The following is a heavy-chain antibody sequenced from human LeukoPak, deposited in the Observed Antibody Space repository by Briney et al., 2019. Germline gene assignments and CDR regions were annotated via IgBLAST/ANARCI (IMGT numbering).Heavy chain of an antibody. J-gene: IGHJ4*02. V-gene: IGHV3-53*01. CDR3: ARGEKWELPYFDY. D-gene: IGHD1-26*01. Sequence: GGSLRLSCAASGFTFSSYWMHWVRQAPGKGLEWVSVIYSGGSTYYADSVKGRFTISRDNSKNTLYLQMNSLRAEDTAVYYCARGEKWELPYFDYWGQGTLVTVSS. CDR2: IYSGGST. CDR1: GFTFSSYW.